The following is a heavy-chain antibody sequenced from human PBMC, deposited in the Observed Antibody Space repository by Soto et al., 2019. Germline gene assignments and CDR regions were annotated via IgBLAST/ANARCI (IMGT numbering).Heavy chain of an antibody. Sequence: GESLKISCKGSGYSFTSYWIGWVRQMPGKGLEWMGIIYPGDSDTRYSPSFQGQVTISAGKSISTAYLQWSSLKASDTAMYYCARRQSRWKTRDKYYFDYWGQGTLVTVSS. J-gene: IGHJ4*02. V-gene: IGHV5-51*01. CDR2: IYPGDSDT. D-gene: IGHD1-1*01. CDR3: ARRQSRWKTRDKYYFDY. CDR1: GYSFTSYW.